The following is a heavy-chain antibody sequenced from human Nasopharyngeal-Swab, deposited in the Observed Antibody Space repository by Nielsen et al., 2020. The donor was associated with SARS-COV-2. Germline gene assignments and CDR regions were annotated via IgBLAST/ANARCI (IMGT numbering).Heavy chain of an antibody. Sequence: GESLKISCAASGFTFSDYYMSWIRQAPGKGLEWVSYISSSGSTIYYADSVKGRFTISRDNAKNSLYLQMNSLRAEDTAVYYCARGSGSYSHWYLDLWGRGTLVTVSS. D-gene: IGHD1-26*01. CDR1: GFTFSDYY. CDR2: ISSSGSTI. J-gene: IGHJ2*01. V-gene: IGHV3-11*01. CDR3: ARGSGSYSHWYLDL.